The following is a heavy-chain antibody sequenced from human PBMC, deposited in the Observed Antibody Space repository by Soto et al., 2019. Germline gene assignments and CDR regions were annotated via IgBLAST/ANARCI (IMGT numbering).Heavy chain of an antibody. D-gene: IGHD3-3*01. V-gene: IGHV3-7*01. Sequence: EAQLVESGGGLVQPGGSLRLSCEASGFMFGVYWMSWVRQAPGKGLEWVANINDDGSERNYVDSVKGFFTISSDTPNNLLFLQMNSLRDEDTAVYYCSREFYGYYTYGPGDYWGQGTLVAVSS. CDR1: GFMFGVYW. CDR3: SREFYGYYTYGPGDY. J-gene: IGHJ4*02. CDR2: INDDGSER.